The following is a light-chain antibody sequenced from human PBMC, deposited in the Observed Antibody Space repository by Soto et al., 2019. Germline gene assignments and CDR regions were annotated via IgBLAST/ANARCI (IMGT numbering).Light chain of an antibody. J-gene: IGKJ1*01. CDR2: GAS. Sequence: EIVLTQSRGTLSLSPGERATLSCRASQSVSSSYLAWYQQKPGQAPRLLIYGASTRATGIPARFSGSGSGTDFTLTISRLEPEDFAVYYCQQYGSSGTFGQGTKVDIK. CDR1: QSVSSSY. V-gene: IGKV3-20*01. CDR3: QQYGSSGT.